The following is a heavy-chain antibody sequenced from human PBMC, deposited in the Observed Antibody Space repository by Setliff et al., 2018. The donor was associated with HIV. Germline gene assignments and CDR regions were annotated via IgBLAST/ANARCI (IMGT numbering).Heavy chain of an antibody. CDR2: VYYTGKT. CDR1: GGSFSGYY. CDR3: ARDLTSNSNCFEP. V-gene: IGHV4-31*11. Sequence: SETLSLTCAVYGGSFSGYYWSWIRQHPGKGLEWIGYVYYTGKTYYNPSLESRISMSVDTSKNQFSLKLTSVTAADTAIYYCARDLTSNSNCFEPWGQGTQVTVSS. D-gene: IGHD4-4*01. J-gene: IGHJ5*02.